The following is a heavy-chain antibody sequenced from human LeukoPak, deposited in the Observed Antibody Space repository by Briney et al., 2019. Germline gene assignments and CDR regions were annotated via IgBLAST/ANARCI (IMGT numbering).Heavy chain of an antibody. J-gene: IGHJ6*02. CDR1: GFTFSSYA. CDR3: ARGPERTGVGTRYYYDMDV. CDR2: ISYDGSNK. Sequence: GGSLRLSCAASGFTFSSYAMHWVRQALDKGLEWVALISYDGSNKYYADSVKGRFTISRDNSKNTLYLQMNSLRAEDTAVYYCARGPERTGVGTRYYYDMDVWGQGTTVTVSS. V-gene: IGHV3-30-3*01. D-gene: IGHD2-8*01.